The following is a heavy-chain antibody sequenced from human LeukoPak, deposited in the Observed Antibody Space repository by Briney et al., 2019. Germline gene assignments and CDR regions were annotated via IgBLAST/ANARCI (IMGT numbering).Heavy chain of an antibody. V-gene: IGHV3-74*01. D-gene: IGHD2-2*01. CDR2: INSDGSST. CDR1: GFTFSSYW. J-gene: IGHJ6*02. Sequence: GGSLRLSRAASGFTFSSYWMHWVRQAPGKGLVWVSRINSDGSSTSYADSVKGRFTISRDNAKNTLYLQMNSLRAEDTAVYYCAINGWYCSSTSRYHGDYGMDVWGQGTTVTVSS. CDR3: AINGWYCSSTSRYHGDYGMDV.